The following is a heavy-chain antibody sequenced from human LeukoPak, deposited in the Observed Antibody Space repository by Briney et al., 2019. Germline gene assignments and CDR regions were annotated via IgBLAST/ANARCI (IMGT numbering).Heavy chain of an antibody. CDR3: ARGPEYRQQLVRKDYYYYYYMDV. CDR2: MNPNSGNT. Sequence: GASVKVSCKASGYTFTSYDINWVRQATGQGLEWMGWMNPNSGNTGYAQKFQGRVTMTRNTSISTAYMELSSLRSEDTAVYYCARGPEYRQQLVRKDYYYYYYMDVWGKGTTVTVSS. J-gene: IGHJ6*03. V-gene: IGHV1-8*01. CDR1: GYTFTSYD. D-gene: IGHD6-13*01.